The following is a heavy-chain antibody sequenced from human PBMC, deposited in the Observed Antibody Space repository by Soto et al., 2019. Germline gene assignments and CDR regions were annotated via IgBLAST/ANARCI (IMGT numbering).Heavy chain of an antibody. CDR2: ISDRGDTT. V-gene: IGHV3-23*01. Sequence: GGCLTLSCAAAGFTISSNAMYWDRQAPGKGLEWVSAISDRGDTTHYADSVKGRLTISRDTSKNTLYLQLNTLRADDTAVYYCAKDKPGSKSFDYWGQGTPVTVSS. CDR1: GFTISSNA. CDR3: AKDKPGSKSFDY. J-gene: IGHJ4*02. D-gene: IGHD1-1*01.